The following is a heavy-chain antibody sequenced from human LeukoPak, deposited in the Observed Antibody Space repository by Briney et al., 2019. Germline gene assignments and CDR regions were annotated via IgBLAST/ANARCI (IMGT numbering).Heavy chain of an antibody. CDR2: INPNSGGT. J-gene: IGHJ4*02. CDR3: AREGTIFRVVIIPSKGDFDY. Sequence: ASVKLSRNASGYTFTGHNMYWARQTPGQGLERMGRINPNSGGTNSAKKSQGRVTMTRDTSISTAYMELSRLRSDDTAVYYCAREGTIFRVVIIPSKGDFDYWGQGTLVTVSS. V-gene: IGHV1-2*06. CDR1: GYTFTGHN. D-gene: IGHD3-3*01.